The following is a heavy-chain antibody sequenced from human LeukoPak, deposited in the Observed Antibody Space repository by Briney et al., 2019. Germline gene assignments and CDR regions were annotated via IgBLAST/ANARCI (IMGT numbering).Heavy chain of an antibody. Sequence: PGGSLRLSCAASGFTFSNHYMNWIRQAPGRRLEWVSYISSTSAYTKYADSVKGRFAISRDNAKNSLYLQMNSLRAEDTAIYYCARDYGAYEVPYWYFDLWGRGTLVTVSS. V-gene: IGHV3-11*05. CDR3: ARDYGAYEVPYWYFDL. CDR2: ISSTSAYT. CDR1: GFTFSNHY. J-gene: IGHJ2*01. D-gene: IGHD4-17*01.